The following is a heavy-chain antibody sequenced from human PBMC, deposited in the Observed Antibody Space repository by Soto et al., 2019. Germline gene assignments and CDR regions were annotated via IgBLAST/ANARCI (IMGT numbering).Heavy chain of an antibody. D-gene: IGHD2-8*02. CDR3: ARDKITGLFDY. V-gene: IGHV4-34*01. Sequence: QVQIQQWGAGLLKPSETLSLTCAVYGGSFSGYYWTWIRQPPGTGLEWIGEINHSGSTNYNPSLKRRVTISVDTSKNQFSLKLTSVTAADTAVYYCARDKITGLFDYWGQGTLVTVSS. CDR1: GGSFSGYY. J-gene: IGHJ4*02. CDR2: INHSGST.